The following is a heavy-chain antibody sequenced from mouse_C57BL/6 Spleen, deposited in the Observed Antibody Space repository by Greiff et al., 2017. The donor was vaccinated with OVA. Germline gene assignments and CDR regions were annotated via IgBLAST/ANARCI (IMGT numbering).Heavy chain of an antibody. V-gene: IGHV2-5*01. CDR1: GFSLPSYG. Sequence: VPLQQSGPGLVQPSQSLSITCTVSGFSLPSYGVHWVRQSPGKGLEWLGVIWRGGSTDYNAAFMSRLSITKDNSKSQVFFKMNSLQADDTAIYYCAKNDYGSSYWYFDVWGTGTTVTVSS. J-gene: IGHJ1*03. D-gene: IGHD1-1*01. CDR3: AKNDYGSSYWYFDV. CDR2: IWRGGST.